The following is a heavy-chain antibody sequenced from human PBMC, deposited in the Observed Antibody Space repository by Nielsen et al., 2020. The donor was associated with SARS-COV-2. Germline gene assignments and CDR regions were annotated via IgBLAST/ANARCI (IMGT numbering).Heavy chain of an antibody. Sequence: ASVKVSCKASGYTFTSYGISWVRQAPGQGLEWMGWISDYNGNTNYAQKLQGRVTMTTDTSTSTAYMELRSLRSDDTAVYYCARTSRDITIFGVVIRLGYWGQGTLVTVSS. J-gene: IGHJ4*02. CDR3: ARTSRDITIFGVVIRLGY. V-gene: IGHV1-18*01. CDR1: GYTFTSYG. CDR2: ISDYNGNT. D-gene: IGHD3-3*01.